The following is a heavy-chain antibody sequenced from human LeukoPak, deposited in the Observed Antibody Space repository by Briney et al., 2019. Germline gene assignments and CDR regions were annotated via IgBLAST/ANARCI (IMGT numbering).Heavy chain of an antibody. CDR1: GGSISSGGYY. CDR3: ASERRYYYYYMDV. CDR2: IYHSGST. J-gene: IGHJ6*03. V-gene: IGHV4-30-2*01. Sequence: SQTLSLTCTVSGGSISSGGYYWSWIRQPPGTGLEWIGYIYHSGSTYYNPSLKSRVTISVDRSKNQFSLKLSSVTAADTAVYYCASERRYYYYYMDVWGKGTTVTVSS.